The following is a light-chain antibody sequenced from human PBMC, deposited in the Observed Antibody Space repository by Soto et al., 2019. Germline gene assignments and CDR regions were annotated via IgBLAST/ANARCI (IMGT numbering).Light chain of an antibody. V-gene: IGKV3-11*01. CDR2: DVS. Sequence: PGERATLSCRASQRVGSWLAWYQQKPGQPPRLLIYDVSNRATGIPARFSGSGSGTDFTLTISSLDPEDFAVYYCQQRHWPWTFGQGTTVEVK. CDR1: QRVGSW. J-gene: IGKJ1*01. CDR3: QQRHWPWT.